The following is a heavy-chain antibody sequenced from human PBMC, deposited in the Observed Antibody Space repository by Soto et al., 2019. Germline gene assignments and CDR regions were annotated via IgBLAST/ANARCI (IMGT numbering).Heavy chain of an antibody. CDR2: MYYSGNT. CDR1: GGFISSSPYY. CDR3: VTTWVGDNQEHSNGYYDFDY. D-gene: IGHD3-22*01. Sequence: QVQLQESGPGVVKPSETLSLTCSVAGGFISSSPYYWAWIRHPPGKELEWIGSMYYSGNTYYNPSLKSPPTISADTPNTHFSPQLTAVTAADTAVYHCVTTWVGDNQEHSNGYYDFDYWAQGALVTVSS. J-gene: IGHJ4*02. V-gene: IGHV4-39*02.